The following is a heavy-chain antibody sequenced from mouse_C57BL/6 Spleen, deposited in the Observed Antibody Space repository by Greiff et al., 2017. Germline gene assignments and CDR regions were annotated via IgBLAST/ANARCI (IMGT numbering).Heavy chain of an antibody. CDR1: GYTITSGYY. J-gene: IGHJ3*01. CDR3: ARADYYGVGYGAWFAY. CDR2: ISCDGCN. D-gene: IGHD1-1*02. V-gene: IGHV3-6*01. Sequence: EVKLQESGPGLVKPSQSLSLTCSVTGYTITSGYYWNWLRQFPGNQLEWMGYISCDGCNNYNPYLKNRIPITRDTPTNQFFLKLNSVTTEDTATYYCARADYYGVGYGAWFAYWGQGTLVTVSA.